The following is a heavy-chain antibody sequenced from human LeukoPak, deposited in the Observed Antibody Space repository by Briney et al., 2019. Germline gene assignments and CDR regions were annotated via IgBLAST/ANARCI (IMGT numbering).Heavy chain of an antibody. CDR3: ARGRPTPGTDY. D-gene: IGHD6-13*01. V-gene: IGHV3-7*04. J-gene: IGHJ4*02. CDR2: IKEDGSVT. Sequence: PGVSLRLFCVGSGFTFSSLWMNWVRQVPGKGLEWLANIKEDGSVTTHVESVKGRFTISRDNAENVLYLQMNSLRVEDTGIYYCARGRPTPGTDYWGQGILVTVSS. CDR1: GFTFSSLW.